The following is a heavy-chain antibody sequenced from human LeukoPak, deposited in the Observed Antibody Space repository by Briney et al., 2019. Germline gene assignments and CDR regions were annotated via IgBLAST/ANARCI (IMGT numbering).Heavy chain of an antibody. D-gene: IGHD4-17*01. CDR2: INGGGDKT. CDR1: GFSFTSYA. Sequence: GGSLRLSCAASGFSFTSYAMSWVRQAPGKGLEWVSGINGGGDKTCYRDSVKGRFTISRDNSKNTLYLQMNSLRAEDTAVYYCAKDPSTVTVTTSAEFDYWGQGTLVTVSS. J-gene: IGHJ4*02. V-gene: IGHV3-23*01. CDR3: AKDPSTVTVTTSAEFDY.